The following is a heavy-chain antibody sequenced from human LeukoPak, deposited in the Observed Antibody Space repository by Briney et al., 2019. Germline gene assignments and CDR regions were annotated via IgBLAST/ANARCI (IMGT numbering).Heavy chain of an antibody. J-gene: IGHJ4*02. D-gene: IGHD6-19*01. CDR3: ASGTLAGTGVFDY. Sequence: GGSLRLSCAASGFTFSSYSMNWVRQAPGKGLEWVSSISSSSSYIYYADSVKGRFTISRDNAKNSLYLQMNSLRAEDTAVYYCASGTLAGTGVFDYWGQGTLVTVSS. V-gene: IGHV3-21*01. CDR2: ISSSSSYI. CDR1: GFTFSSYS.